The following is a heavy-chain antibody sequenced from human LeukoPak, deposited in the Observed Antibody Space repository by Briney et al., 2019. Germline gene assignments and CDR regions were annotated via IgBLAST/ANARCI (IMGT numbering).Heavy chain of an antibody. Sequence: PGGSLRLSCAASGFTFSSYAMSWVRQAPGKGLEWVSSINGSGSSTYYADSVKGRFTISRDNSKNTLFLQMNSPKADDTAVYYCAKGGGGVLASWGQGTLVTVSS. D-gene: IGHD3-16*01. V-gene: IGHV3-23*01. J-gene: IGHJ4*02. CDR2: INGSGSST. CDR3: AKGGGGVLAS. CDR1: GFTFSSYA.